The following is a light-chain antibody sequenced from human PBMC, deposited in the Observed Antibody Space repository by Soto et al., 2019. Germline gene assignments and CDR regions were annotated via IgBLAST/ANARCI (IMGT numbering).Light chain of an antibody. V-gene: IGLV2-14*01. CDR1: SSDVGDYNY. CDR2: DVS. Sequence: QSALTQPASVSGSPGQSITISCTGTSSDVGDYNYVSWYQQHPGKAPKLMLYDVSNRPSGISNRFSCSKSGNTASLTISGLQAEDEADYYCSSYTSSSTLVGTGTKVTVL. J-gene: IGLJ1*01. CDR3: SSYTSSSTL.